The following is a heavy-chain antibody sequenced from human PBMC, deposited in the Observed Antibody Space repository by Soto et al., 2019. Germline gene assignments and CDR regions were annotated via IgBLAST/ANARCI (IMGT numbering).Heavy chain of an antibody. Sequence: ASVKVSCKVSRYTLTELSMHWVRQAPGKGLEWMGGIDADNGDTKYAQKFQGRVTITRDTSASTAYMELSSLRSEDTAVYYCARAVAVAADFAYWGQGTLVTVSS. V-gene: IGHV1-24*01. CDR1: RYTLTELS. CDR3: ARAVAVAADFAY. J-gene: IGHJ4*02. D-gene: IGHD6-19*01. CDR2: IDADNGDT.